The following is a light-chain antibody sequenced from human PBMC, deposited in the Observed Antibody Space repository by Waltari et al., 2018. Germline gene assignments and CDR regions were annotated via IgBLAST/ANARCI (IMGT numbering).Light chain of an antibody. Sequence: QSVLTQPPSASGTPGQRVTISCSGSSSNNGSNTVHWYQQLPGTAPKLLIYTNYQRPSGVPDRFSGSKSGTSASLAISGLQSEDEADYYCGAWDDSLNGGVFGGGTKLTVL. CDR3: GAWDDSLNGGV. CDR2: TNY. J-gene: IGLJ3*02. CDR1: SSNNGSNT. V-gene: IGLV1-44*01.